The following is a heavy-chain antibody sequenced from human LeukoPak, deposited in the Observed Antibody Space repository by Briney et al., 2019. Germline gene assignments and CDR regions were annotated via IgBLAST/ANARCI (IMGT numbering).Heavy chain of an antibody. V-gene: IGHV1-69*13. CDR1: GGTFSSYA. CDR2: IIPIFGTA. D-gene: IGHD3-9*01. Sequence: SVKVSCKASGGTFSSYAISWVRQAPGQGLEWMGGIIPIFGTANYAQKFQGRVTITADESTSTAYMELSRLRSEDPAVYYCARGAPGGDILTGWFDPWGQGTLVTVSS. CDR3: ARGAPGGDILTGWFDP. J-gene: IGHJ5*02.